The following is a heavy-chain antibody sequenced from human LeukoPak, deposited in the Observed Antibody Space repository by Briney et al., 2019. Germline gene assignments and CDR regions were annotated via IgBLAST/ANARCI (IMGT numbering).Heavy chain of an antibody. CDR2: VSYSGKT. CDR3: ARYHSRSHEGWIDP. V-gene: IGHV4-59*13. D-gene: IGHD3-10*01. CDR1: GGSISSYY. J-gene: IGHJ5*02. Sequence: TPSETLSLTCTVSGGSISSYYWSWIRQPPGKGLEWIGYVSYSGKTDYTPSLKSRVTISLDAFNNHFSLTLSSVTAADTAVYYCARYHSRSHEGWIDPWGQGALVTVSS.